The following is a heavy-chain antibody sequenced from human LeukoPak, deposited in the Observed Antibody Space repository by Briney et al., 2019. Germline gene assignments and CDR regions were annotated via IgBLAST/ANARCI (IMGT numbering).Heavy chain of an antibody. CDR1: GFTFSSYS. CDR3: AKEVGVTTRGSFAY. V-gene: IGHV3-21*01. CDR2: ISSSSSYI. J-gene: IGHJ4*02. Sequence: KPGGSLRLSCAASGFTFSSYSMNWVRQAPGKGLEWVSSISSSSSYIYYADSVKGRFTISRDSSKNTLYLQMNSLRDEDTAVYYCAKEVGVTTRGSFAYWGQGTLVTVSS. D-gene: IGHD1-26*01.